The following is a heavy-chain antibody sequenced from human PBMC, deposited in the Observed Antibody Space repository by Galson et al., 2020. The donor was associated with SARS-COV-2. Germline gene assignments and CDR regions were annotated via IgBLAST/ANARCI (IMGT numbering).Heavy chain of an antibody. CDR2: ISYAGSNK. V-gene: IGHV3-30*18. CDR1: GLTFSSYG. J-gene: IGHJ6*02. Sequence: GESLKISCAASGLTFSSYGMHWVRQAPGKGLEWVAVISYAGSNKYYTDSVKGRFTISRDNSKNTLFLQMNSLRAEDTAVYYRAKSPPRYDYVWGSYPRVVDYYYCVDGWGQGTTVTVSS. D-gene: IGHD3-16*02. CDR3: AKSPPRYDYVWGSYPRVVDYYYCVDG.